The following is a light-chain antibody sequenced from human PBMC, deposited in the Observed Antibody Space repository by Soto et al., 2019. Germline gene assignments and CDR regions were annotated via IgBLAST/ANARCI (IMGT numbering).Light chain of an antibody. Sequence: DIVLTQSPDSLAVSLGERATINCKSRDDRFYSSDNKNYLAWYQQKPGQPPKLLIYWASTRESGVPDRFSGSGSGTDFTLTISSLQAEDVAVYYCQQYYSTPLTFGGGTKVDIK. CDR1: DDRFYSSDNKNY. V-gene: IGKV4-1*01. J-gene: IGKJ4*01. CDR3: QQYYSTPLT. CDR2: WAS.